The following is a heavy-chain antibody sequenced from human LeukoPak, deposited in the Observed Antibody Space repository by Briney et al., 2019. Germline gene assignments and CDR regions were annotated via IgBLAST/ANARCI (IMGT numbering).Heavy chain of an antibody. D-gene: IGHD2-2*01. V-gene: IGHV3-9*01. Sequence: GGSLRLSCAASGFTFDDYAMHWVRQAPGKGLEWVSGISWNSGSIGYADSVKGRFTISRDNAKNSLYLQMNSLRAEDTALYYCATGSTLDCWGQGTLVTVSS. CDR2: ISWNSGSI. CDR3: ATGSTLDC. J-gene: IGHJ4*02. CDR1: GFTFDDYA.